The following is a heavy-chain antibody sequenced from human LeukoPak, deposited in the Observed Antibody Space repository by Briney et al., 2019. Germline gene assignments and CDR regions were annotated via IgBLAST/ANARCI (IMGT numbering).Heavy chain of an antibody. V-gene: IGHV3-21*01. D-gene: IGHD6-13*01. Sequence: GGSLRLSCAASGFTFSSYSMNWVRQAPGKGLEWVSSISSSSSYIYYADSVKGRFTISRDNAKNSLYLQMNSLRAEDTAVYYCARGGAAGGRATYWGQGTLVTVSS. J-gene: IGHJ4*02. CDR3: ARGGAAGGRATY. CDR1: GFTFSSYS. CDR2: ISSSSSYI.